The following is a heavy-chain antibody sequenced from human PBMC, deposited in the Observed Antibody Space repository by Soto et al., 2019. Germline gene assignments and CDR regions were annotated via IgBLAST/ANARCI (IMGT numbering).Heavy chain of an antibody. D-gene: IGHD2-2*01. Sequence: GESLKISCKGSGYSFTSYWISWVRQMPGKGLEWMGRIDPSDSYTNYSPSFQGHVTISADKSISTAYLQWSSLKASDTAMYYCATDKGNCSSTSCLGYWGQGTLVTVSS. CDR1: GYSFTSYW. CDR2: IDPSDSYT. J-gene: IGHJ4*02. V-gene: IGHV5-10-1*01. CDR3: ATDKGNCSSTSCLGY.